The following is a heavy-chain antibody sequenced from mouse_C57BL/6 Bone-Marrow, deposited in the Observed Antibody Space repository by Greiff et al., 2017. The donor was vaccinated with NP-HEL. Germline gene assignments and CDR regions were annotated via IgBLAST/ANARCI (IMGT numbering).Heavy chain of an antibody. J-gene: IGHJ3*01. D-gene: IGHD2-3*01. CDR2: ISSGSITI. Sequence: EVKLVESGGGLLKPGGSLKLSCAASGFTFSAYGMHWVRQAPEKGLEWVAYISSGSITIYYADTLKGRFPISRDNAKNTLFLQMTSRRSEDTAVYYCARGYYWFAYWGQGTLVTVSA. CDR1: GFTFSAYG. CDR3: ARGYYWFAY. V-gene: IGHV5-17*01.